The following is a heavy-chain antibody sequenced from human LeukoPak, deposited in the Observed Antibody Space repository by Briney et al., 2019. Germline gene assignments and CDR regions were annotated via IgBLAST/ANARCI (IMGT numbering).Heavy chain of an antibody. CDR2: ISVYNGNT. CDR3: ARDREAAGQKLTDY. V-gene: IGHV1-18*01. Sequence: ASVKVSCKASGYTFTSYGITWVRQAPGQGLEWMGWISVYNGNTNYAQKLQGRVTITTDTSTSTAYMELRSLSSDDTAMYYCARDREAAGQKLTDYWGQGILVTVSS. CDR1: GYTFTSYG. J-gene: IGHJ4*02. D-gene: IGHD6-13*01.